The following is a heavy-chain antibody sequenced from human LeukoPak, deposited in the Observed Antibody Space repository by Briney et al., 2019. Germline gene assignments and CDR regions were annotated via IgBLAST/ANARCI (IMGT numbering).Heavy chain of an antibody. CDR2: ISSSSNTI. Sequence: PGGSLRLSCAASGFTFSTYSINWVRQAPGKGLEWVSYISSSSNTIYYADSVRGRFTISRDNAKNSLYLQMNSLRDEDTAVYYCASPYGPARAFDIWGQGTMVTVSS. CDR1: GFTFSTYS. CDR3: ASPYGPARAFDI. V-gene: IGHV3-48*02. J-gene: IGHJ3*02. D-gene: IGHD3-10*01.